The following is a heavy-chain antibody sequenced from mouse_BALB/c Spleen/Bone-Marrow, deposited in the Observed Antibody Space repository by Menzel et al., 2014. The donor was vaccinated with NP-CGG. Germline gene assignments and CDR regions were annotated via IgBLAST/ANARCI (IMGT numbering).Heavy chain of an antibody. Sequence: EVMLVESGGGLVKSGGSLKLSCAASGFTVXNYGMSWVRQTPEKRLEWVATISGGGSYTFYSDSVKGRFTISRDNAKNNLYLQLSSLRSEDTALYYCARHAYYDQTEVSFVYWGQGTLVTVSA. D-gene: IGHD2-4*01. CDR3: ARHAYYDQTEVSFVY. CDR2: ISGGGSYT. J-gene: IGHJ3*01. CDR1: GFTVXNYG. V-gene: IGHV5-9-2*01.